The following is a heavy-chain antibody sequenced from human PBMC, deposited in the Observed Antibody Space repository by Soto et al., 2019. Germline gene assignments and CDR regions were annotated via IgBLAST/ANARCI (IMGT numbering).Heavy chain of an antibody. Sequence: GASVKVSCKVSGYTLTELSMHWVRQAPGKGLEWMGGFDPEDGETIYAQKFQGRVTMTEDTSTDTAYMELSSLRSEDTAVYYCATSHMVRGAKPEYYYYGMDVWGQGTTVTVSS. CDR3: ATSHMVRGAKPEYYYYGMDV. CDR1: GYTLTELS. V-gene: IGHV1-24*01. CDR2: FDPEDGET. D-gene: IGHD3-10*01. J-gene: IGHJ6*02.